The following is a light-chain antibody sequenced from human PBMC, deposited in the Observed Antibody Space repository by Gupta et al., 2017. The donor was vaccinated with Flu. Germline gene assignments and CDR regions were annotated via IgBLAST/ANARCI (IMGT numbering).Light chain of an antibody. V-gene: IGKV4-1*01. Sequence: SLGERATNNCKYSQNGWGSYNNKNYLAWYQHKAGQPPKLLISWASTRESGVPGRFSGRGSGTDFTLTISSLQAEDVAVYFCQQYDNTAPTFGQGTRLEIK. J-gene: IGKJ5*01. CDR2: WAS. CDR1: QNGWGSYNNKNY. CDR3: QQYDNTAPT.